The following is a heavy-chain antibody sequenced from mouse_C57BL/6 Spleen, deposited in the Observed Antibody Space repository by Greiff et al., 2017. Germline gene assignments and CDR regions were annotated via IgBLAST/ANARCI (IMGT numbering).Heavy chain of an antibody. CDR1: GYAFSSYW. CDR3: ERGRGGLYPPWCAD. CDR2: FYPGDGDT. V-gene: IGHV1-80*01. D-gene: IGHD1-1*02. J-gene: IGHJ3*01. Sequence: VQLQQSGAELVKPGASVKISCKASGYAFSSYWMNWVKQRPGKGLEWIGQFYPGDGDTNYNGKFKGKATLTADKSSSTAYMQLSSLTSEDSAVYFFERGRGGLYPPWCADWGQGTLVTVAA.